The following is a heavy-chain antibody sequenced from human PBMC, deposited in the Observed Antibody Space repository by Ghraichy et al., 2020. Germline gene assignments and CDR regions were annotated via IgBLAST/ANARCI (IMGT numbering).Heavy chain of an antibody. D-gene: IGHD6-13*01. V-gene: IGHV3-7*03. CDR2: INQDESEK. CDR1: GFTFSSYW. J-gene: IGHJ4*02. CDR3: AREGAGGDY. Sequence: GEYLNISCAASGFTFSSYWMIWVRQAPGKGLEWVANINQDESEKYYVDSVKGRFTISRDNAKNSLYLQMNSLRAEDTAVYYCAREGAGGDYWGQGTLVTVSS.